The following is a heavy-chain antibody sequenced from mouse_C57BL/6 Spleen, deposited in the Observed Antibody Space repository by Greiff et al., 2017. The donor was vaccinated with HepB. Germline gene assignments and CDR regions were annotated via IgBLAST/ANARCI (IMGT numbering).Heavy chain of an antibody. Sequence: VQLKESGPGLVKPSQSLSLTCSVTGYSITSGYYWNWIRQFPGNKLEWMGYISYDGSNNYNPSLKNRISITRDTSKNQFFLKLNSVTTEDTATYYCARDLRSREGLDAMDYWGQGTSVTVSS. CDR1: GYSITSGYY. J-gene: IGHJ4*01. CDR3: ARDLRSREGLDAMDY. CDR2: ISYDGSN. V-gene: IGHV3-6*01. D-gene: IGHD1-1*01.